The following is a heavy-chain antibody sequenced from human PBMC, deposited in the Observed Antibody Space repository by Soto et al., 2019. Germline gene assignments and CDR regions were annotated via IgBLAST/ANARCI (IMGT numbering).Heavy chain of an antibody. D-gene: IGHD3-22*01. CDR2: ISYDGSDK. CDR3: ARDYYKYYDSSGYYRSPAY. V-gene: IGHV3-30-3*01. CDR1: GFTFSSYA. J-gene: IGHJ4*02. Sequence: GGSLRLSCAASGFTFSSYAMHWVRQAPGNGLEWVALISYDGSDKDYADSVKGRFTISRDNSRNTLFLQMNSLRAEDTAVYYCARDYYKYYDSSGYYRSPAYWGQGTLVTVSS.